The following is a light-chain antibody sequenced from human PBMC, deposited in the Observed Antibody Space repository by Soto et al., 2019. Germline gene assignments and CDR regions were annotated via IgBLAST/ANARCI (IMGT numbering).Light chain of an antibody. CDR3: QQYNDWPPA. CDR2: GAS. CDR1: QSVSSK. J-gene: IGKJ4*01. V-gene: IGKV3-15*01. Sequence: ETVMTQPPATLSLSPGERATLSCRASQSVSSKLVWYQQKPGQAPRFLIYGASTRATGIPARFRDSGSGTEFTLTIDSLQSEDFAVYYCQQYNDWPPAFGGGTKVEIK.